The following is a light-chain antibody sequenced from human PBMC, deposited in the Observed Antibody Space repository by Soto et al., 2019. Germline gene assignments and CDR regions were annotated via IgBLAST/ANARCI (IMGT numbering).Light chain of an antibody. CDR3: QQYNSYPWT. CDR1: QSISYW. Sequence: DIQMTQSPSTLSASVGDRVTITCRASQSISYWLAWYQQKPGKVPKVLIYKASTLETGVPSRFSGSGSGTDFTLTINSLQPDDFATYYCQQYNSYPWTFGQGTKVDIK. V-gene: IGKV1-5*03. J-gene: IGKJ1*01. CDR2: KAS.